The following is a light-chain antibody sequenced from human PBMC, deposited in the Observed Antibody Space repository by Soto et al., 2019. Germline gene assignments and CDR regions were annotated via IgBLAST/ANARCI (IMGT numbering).Light chain of an antibody. CDR2: SND. CDR1: SSNIGSNI. V-gene: IGLV1-44*01. Sequence: QSVLTQPPSASGTPGQRVTLSCSGSSSNIGSNIVNWYQHLPGTAPKLLIHSNDQRPSGVPDRFSGSKSGTSASLAISGLQSEDEADYYCAVWDDRLNGPVFGGGTKLTVL. CDR3: AVWDDRLNGPV. J-gene: IGLJ3*02.